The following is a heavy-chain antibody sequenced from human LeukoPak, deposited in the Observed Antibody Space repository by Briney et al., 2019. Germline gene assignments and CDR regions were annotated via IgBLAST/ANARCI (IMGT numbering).Heavy chain of an antibody. V-gene: IGHV3-74*01. CDR1: GFTFISYW. Sequence: GGSLRLSCAASGFTFISYWMHWVRQAPGKGLVWVSRINGYGSSTDFADSVKGRFTISRDNAKNSLYLQMNSLRAEDTAVYYCAGDEYYGSGTPDYWGQGTLVTVSS. D-gene: IGHD3-10*01. CDR2: INGYGSST. J-gene: IGHJ4*02. CDR3: AGDEYYGSGTPDY.